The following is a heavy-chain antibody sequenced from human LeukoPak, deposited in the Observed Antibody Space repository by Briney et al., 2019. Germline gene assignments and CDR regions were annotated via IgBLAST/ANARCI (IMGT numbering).Heavy chain of an antibody. CDR1: GFTFSSYA. CDR2: ISYDGSNK. Sequence: GRSLRLSCAASGFTFSSYALHWVRQAPGKGLEWVAVISYDGSNKYYEDSVKGRFTISRDNSKNTLYLQMNSLRAGDTAVYYCARDDPDDYGDYNPDYWGQGTLVTVSS. V-gene: IGHV3-30-3*01. CDR3: ARDDPDDYGDYNPDY. D-gene: IGHD4-17*01. J-gene: IGHJ4*02.